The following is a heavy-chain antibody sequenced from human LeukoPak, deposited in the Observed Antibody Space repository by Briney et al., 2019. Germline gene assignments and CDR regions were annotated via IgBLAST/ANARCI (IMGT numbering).Heavy chain of an antibody. CDR3: ARADDYSNYYFDY. Sequence: SETLSLTCAVYGGSFSGYYWSWIRQSPGKGLEWIGEINHSGSTNYNPSLKSRVTISVDTSKNQFSLKLSSVTAADTAVYYCARADDYSNYYFDYWGQGTLVTVSS. V-gene: IGHV4-34*01. CDR1: GGSFSGYY. J-gene: IGHJ4*02. CDR2: INHSGST. D-gene: IGHD4-11*01.